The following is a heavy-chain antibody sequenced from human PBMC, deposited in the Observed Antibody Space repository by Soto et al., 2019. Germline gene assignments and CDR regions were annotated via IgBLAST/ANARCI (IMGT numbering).Heavy chain of an antibody. CDR1: GFTFSSYA. V-gene: IGHV3-64*01. J-gene: IGHJ4*02. D-gene: IGHD4-17*01. Sequence: EVQLVESGGGLVQPGGSLRLSCAASGFTFSSYAMHWVRQAPGRGLEYVSAISSNGGSTYYANSVKGRFTISRDNSKNTLYLKMGSLRAEDMAVYYCATTTTVTTLFDYWGQGTLVTVSS. CDR2: ISSNGGST. CDR3: ATTTTVTTLFDY.